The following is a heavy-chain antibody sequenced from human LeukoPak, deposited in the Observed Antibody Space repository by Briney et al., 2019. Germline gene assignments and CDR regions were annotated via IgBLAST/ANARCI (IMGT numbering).Heavy chain of an antibody. CDR2: IIPIFGTA. J-gene: IGHJ4*02. CDR3: AGGYSGSPLFDY. Sequence: GASVKVSCKASGGTFSSYAISWVRQAPGQGLEWMGGIIPIFGTANYAQKFQGRVTITTDESTSTAYMELSSLRSEDTAVYYCAGGYSGSPLFDYWGQGTLVTVSS. CDR1: GGTFSSYA. V-gene: IGHV1-69*05. D-gene: IGHD1-26*01.